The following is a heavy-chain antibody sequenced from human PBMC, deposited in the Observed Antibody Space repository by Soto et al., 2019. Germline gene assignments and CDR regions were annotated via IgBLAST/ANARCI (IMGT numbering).Heavy chain of an antibody. CDR1: GYTFVDYY. J-gene: IGHJ4*01. Sequence: ASVKVSCKASGYTFVDYYMNWVRQAPGQGLEWMGWINPNSGGTKYAQKFQGRVTMTRDTSISTVHMELSRPRSDDTAVYYCARGHDSSGYYYWGHATLVTVSS. CDR2: INPNSGGT. V-gene: IGHV1-2*02. D-gene: IGHD3-22*01. CDR3: ARGHDSSGYYY.